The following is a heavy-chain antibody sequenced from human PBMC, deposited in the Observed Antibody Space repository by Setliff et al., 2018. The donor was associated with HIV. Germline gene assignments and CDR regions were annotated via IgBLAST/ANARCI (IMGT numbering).Heavy chain of an antibody. CDR1: GGSISSHY. CDR3: ARGLWFGGSYWFDP. J-gene: IGHJ5*02. D-gene: IGHD3-10*01. Sequence: SETLSLTCTVSGVSGGSISSHYWNWIRQPPGKGLEWIGYIYYTGTTKNNPSLKSRVTMSIDTSKNQLSLKLSSVTAADTAVYYCARGLWFGGSYWFDPWGQGTLVTVSS. CDR2: IYYTGTT. V-gene: IGHV4-59*11.